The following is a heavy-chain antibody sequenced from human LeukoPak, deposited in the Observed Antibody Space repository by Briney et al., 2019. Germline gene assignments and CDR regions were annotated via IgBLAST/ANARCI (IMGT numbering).Heavy chain of an antibody. V-gene: IGHV3-74*01. J-gene: IGHJ6*03. D-gene: IGHD4-17*01. CDR1: GFTFSNYW. Sequence: GGSLRLSCAASGFTFSNYWMHWVRQVPGKGLVWVSRINDDGSATFYADSVKGRFTISRDNAKNTLYLQMNSLRAEDTAVYYCLASYGDFHYYYYYMDVWGKGTTVTISS. CDR3: LASYGDFHYYYYYMDV. CDR2: INDDGSAT.